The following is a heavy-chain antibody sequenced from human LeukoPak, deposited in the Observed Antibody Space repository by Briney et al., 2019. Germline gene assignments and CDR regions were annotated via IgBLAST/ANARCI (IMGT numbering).Heavy chain of an antibody. D-gene: IGHD5-24*01. CDR1: GVTLSSYS. CDR3: ARGTWDGDRTFDI. V-gene: IGHV3-48*02. J-gene: IGHJ3*02. Sequence: GGSLRLSCAASGVTLSSYSVNWVRQAPGKRLEWISYISGTSSIIYYTPSVKGRFTISRDNGKYSLYLQMNSLRDDDTAVYFCARGTWDGDRTFDIWGQGAMVTVSS. CDR2: ISGTSSII.